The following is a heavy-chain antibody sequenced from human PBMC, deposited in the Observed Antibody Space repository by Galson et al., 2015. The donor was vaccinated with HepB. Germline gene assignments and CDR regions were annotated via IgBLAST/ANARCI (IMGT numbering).Heavy chain of an antibody. CDR1: GFIFSSSH. Sequence: SLRLSCAASGFIFSSSHMHWVRQAPGKGLQWVVVISYDGGDKYFADSVKGRFTISRDNSKNTVYLQMNSLRADDTAVYYCARARGLIPVAGFDFWGRGTLVTVSS. V-gene: IGHV3-30-3*01. J-gene: IGHJ4*02. CDR2: ISYDGGDK. D-gene: IGHD6-19*01. CDR3: ARARGLIPVAGFDF.